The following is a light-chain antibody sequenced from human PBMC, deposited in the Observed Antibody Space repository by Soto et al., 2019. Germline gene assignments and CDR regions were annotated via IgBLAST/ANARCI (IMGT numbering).Light chain of an antibody. CDR1: SGHSSYA. V-gene: IGLV4-69*01. J-gene: IGLJ2*01. CDR2: LNSDGSH. CDR3: QTWGTGGVV. Sequence: QSVLTQSPSASASLGASVKLTCTQSSGHSSYAIAWHQQQPEKGPRYLMKLNSDGSHSKGDGIPDRFSGSSSGAERYLTISSLQSEDEADYYCQTWGTGGVVFGGGTKLTVL.